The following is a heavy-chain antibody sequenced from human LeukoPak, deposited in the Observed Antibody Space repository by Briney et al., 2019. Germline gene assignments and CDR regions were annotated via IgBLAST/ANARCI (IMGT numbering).Heavy chain of an antibody. J-gene: IGHJ4*02. D-gene: IGHD3-10*01. Sequence: GGSLRLSCAASGFTFSSYAMSWVRQAPGKGLEWVSAISGSGGSTYYADSVKGRFTISRDNSKTTLYLQMNSLRAEDTAVYYCAKGRFAVRGGLDSWGQGPLVTVSS. CDR1: GFTFSSYA. CDR2: ISGSGGST. CDR3: AKGRFAVRGGLDS. V-gene: IGHV3-23*01.